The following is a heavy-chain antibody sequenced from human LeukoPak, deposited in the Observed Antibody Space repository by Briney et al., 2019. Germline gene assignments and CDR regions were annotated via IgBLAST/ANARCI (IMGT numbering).Heavy chain of an antibody. J-gene: IGHJ4*02. CDR3: ARGARAGYNLEPFDY. CDR1: GDAISRSS. CDR2: IYYSGST. Sequence: SETLSLTCTVSGDAISRSSWSWIRQPPGKGLEWIGYIYYSGSTKYNPSLKSRVTISVDTSKNQFSLKLRSVTAADTAVYYCARGARAGYNLEPFDYWGQGTLVTVSS. D-gene: IGHD5-24*01. V-gene: IGHV4-59*08.